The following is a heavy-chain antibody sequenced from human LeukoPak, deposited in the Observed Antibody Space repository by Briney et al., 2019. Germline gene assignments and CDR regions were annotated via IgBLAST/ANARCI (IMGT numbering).Heavy chain of an antibody. Sequence: GGSLRLSCAASGFTVSNDYMAWVRQAPGRGLEWVSLIYGDGTTFYTDSVKGRFTISRDNFKNTLYLQMSSLRPENTALYYCARDRAGAQSWVALDPWGQGTLVTVSS. CDR1: GFTVSNDY. CDR3: ARDRAGAQSWVALDP. CDR2: IYGDGTT. V-gene: IGHV3-66*02. J-gene: IGHJ5*02. D-gene: IGHD3-10*01.